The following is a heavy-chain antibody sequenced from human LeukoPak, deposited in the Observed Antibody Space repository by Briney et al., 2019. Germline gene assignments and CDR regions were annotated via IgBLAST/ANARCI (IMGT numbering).Heavy chain of an antibody. CDR1: GYXFTGYY. CDR2: INPNSAGT. CDR3: ARDQGGGSKNWFDP. Sequence: ASVKVSCKSSGYXFTGYYMHWVRQAPGQGLGWRGWINPNSAGTRYAQKFQGRVTMTRDTSISTAYMELSSLRSDDTAVYYCARDQGGGSKNWFDPWGQGTLVTVSS. V-gene: IGHV1-2*02. D-gene: IGHD2-15*01. J-gene: IGHJ5*02.